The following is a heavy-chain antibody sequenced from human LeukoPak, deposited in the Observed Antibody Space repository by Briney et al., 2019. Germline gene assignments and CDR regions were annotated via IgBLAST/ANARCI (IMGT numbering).Heavy chain of an antibody. Sequence: PGGSLRLSCAGSGFTFSSYGMSWVRQAPGQGLEWVSCVSGSGASTDYADSVKGRFTISRNNSNNTLYLQMNRLRFEDTAVYYCAKDRYSSSLEACDFWGEGTLVTVSS. D-gene: IGHD6-19*01. CDR2: VSGSGAST. J-gene: IGHJ4*02. V-gene: IGHV3-23*01. CDR3: AKDRYSSSLEACDF. CDR1: GFTFSSYG.